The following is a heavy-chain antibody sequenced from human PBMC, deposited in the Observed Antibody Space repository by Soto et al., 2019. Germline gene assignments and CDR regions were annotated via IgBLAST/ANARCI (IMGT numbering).Heavy chain of an antibody. Sequence: PGGSLRLSCAASGFTFSNAWMSWVRQAPGKGLEWVGRIKSKTDGGTTDYAAPVKGRFTISRDDSKNTLYLQMNSLKTEDTAVYYCTTDRAKTYYYDSSGSYYYYGMDVWGQGTTVTVSS. CDR2: IKSKTDGGTT. J-gene: IGHJ6*02. CDR1: GFTFSNAW. D-gene: IGHD3-22*01. CDR3: TTDRAKTYYYDSSGSYYYYGMDV. V-gene: IGHV3-15*01.